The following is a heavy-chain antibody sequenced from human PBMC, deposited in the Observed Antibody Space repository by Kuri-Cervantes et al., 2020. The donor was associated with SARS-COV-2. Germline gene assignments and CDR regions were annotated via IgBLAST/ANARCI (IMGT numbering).Heavy chain of an antibody. D-gene: IGHD6-6*01. CDR1: GGSISSGDYY. J-gene: IGHJ3*02. Sequence: LTLSCTVSGGSISSGDYYWSWIRQPPGKGLEWIGYIYYSGSTYYNPYLKSRVTISVDTSKSQFALKLSSVTAADTAVYYCARDQASSSSEFPAFDIWGQGTMVTVSS. V-gene: IGHV4-30-4*08. CDR3: ARDQASSSSEFPAFDI. CDR2: IYYSGST.